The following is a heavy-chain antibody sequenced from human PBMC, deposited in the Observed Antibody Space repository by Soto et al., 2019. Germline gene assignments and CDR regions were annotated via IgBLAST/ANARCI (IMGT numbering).Heavy chain of an antibody. CDR2: VNPSGGHS. Sequence: QVQLVQSGAEVKKPGASVKVSCKASGDTFTDYYIHWVRQAPGQGLEWMGTVNPSGGHSTYAQHFLGRMTMTRDTSTSTLYMELTSLTSEDTAIYYCARGGHVVVVTAALDYWGQGTLVTVSS. J-gene: IGHJ4*02. CDR1: GDTFTDYY. D-gene: IGHD2-21*02. V-gene: IGHV1-46*01. CDR3: ARGGHVVVVTAALDY.